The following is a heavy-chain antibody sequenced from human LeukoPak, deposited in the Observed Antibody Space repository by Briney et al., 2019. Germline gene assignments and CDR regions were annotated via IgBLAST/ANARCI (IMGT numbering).Heavy chain of an antibody. CDR3: AKEGYSGYDFPYYFDY. Sequence: GGSLRLSCAASGFTFSSYAMSWVRQAPGKGLEWVSAISGSGGSTYYADSVKGRFTISRDNSKNTLYLQMNGLRAEDTAVYYCAKEGYSGYDFPYYFDYWGQGTLVTVSS. D-gene: IGHD5-12*01. CDR2: ISGSGGST. J-gene: IGHJ4*02. CDR1: GFTFSSYA. V-gene: IGHV3-23*01.